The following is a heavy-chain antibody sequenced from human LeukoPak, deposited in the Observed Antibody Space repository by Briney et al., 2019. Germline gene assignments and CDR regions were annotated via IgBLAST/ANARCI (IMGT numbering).Heavy chain of an antibody. CDR2: ISSSGSTI. CDR1: GFTFSSYE. Sequence: GGSLRLSCAASGFTFSSYEMNWVRQAPGKGREWVSYISSSGSTIYYADSVKGRFTISRDNAKNSLYLQMNSLRAEDTAVYYCARGLMDTAMGSFDYWGQGTLVTVSS. J-gene: IGHJ4*02. V-gene: IGHV3-48*03. D-gene: IGHD5-18*01. CDR3: ARGLMDTAMGSFDY.